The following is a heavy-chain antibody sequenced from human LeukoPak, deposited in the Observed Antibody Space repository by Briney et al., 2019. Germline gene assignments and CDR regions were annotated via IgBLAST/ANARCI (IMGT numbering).Heavy chain of an antibody. CDR3: ARDPRGYSYGYVY. CDR1: GFTFSSYA. D-gene: IGHD5-18*01. V-gene: IGHV3-30*04. CDR2: ISYDGSNK. J-gene: IGHJ4*02. Sequence: PGRSLRLSCAASGFTFSSYAMHWVRQAPGKGLEWVAVISYDGSNKYYADSVKGRFTISRDNSKNTLYLQTNSLRAEDTAVYYCARDPRGYSYGYVYWGQGTLVTVSS.